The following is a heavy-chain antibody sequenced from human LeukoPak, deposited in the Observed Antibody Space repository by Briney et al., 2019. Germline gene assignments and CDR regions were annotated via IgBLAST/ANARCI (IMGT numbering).Heavy chain of an antibody. J-gene: IGHJ3*02. CDR2: ISGSGGST. D-gene: IGHD2-2*01. CDR3: ARGLGSSTSRHTFDI. V-gene: IGHV3-23*01. CDR1: GFTVSSNY. Sequence: TGGSLRLSCAASGFTVSSNYMSWVRQAPGKGLEWVSAISGSGGSTYFADSVKGRFTISRDNSKNTLYLQMNSLSAEDTAIYYCARGLGSSTSRHTFDIWGQGTMVTVSS.